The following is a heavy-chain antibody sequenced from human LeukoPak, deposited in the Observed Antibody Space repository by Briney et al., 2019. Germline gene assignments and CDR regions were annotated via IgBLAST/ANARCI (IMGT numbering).Heavy chain of an antibody. CDR1: GGTFSSYA. V-gene: IGHV1-69*05. CDR2: IIPIFGTA. Sequence: GASVKVSCKXSGGTFSSYAISWVRQTPGQGLEWMGGIIPIFGTANYAQKFQGRVTITTDESTSTAYMELSSLRSEDTAVYYCARDRYSNRYYYYMDVWGKGTTVTVSS. D-gene: IGHD4-11*01. J-gene: IGHJ6*03. CDR3: ARDRYSNRYYYYMDV.